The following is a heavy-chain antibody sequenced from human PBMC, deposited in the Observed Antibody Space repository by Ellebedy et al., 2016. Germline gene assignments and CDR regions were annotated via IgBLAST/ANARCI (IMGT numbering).Heavy chain of an antibody. CDR3: ASARYCSSTSCLQFDY. D-gene: IGHD2-2*01. J-gene: IGHJ4*02. CDR1: GGSISSYY. CDR2: IYYSGST. V-gene: IGHV4-59*01. Sequence: SETLSLXXTVSGGSISSYYWSWVRQPPGKGLEWIGYIYYSGSTNYNPSLKSRVTISVDTSKNQFSLKLSSVTAADTAVYYCASARYCSSTSCLQFDYWGQGTLVTVSS.